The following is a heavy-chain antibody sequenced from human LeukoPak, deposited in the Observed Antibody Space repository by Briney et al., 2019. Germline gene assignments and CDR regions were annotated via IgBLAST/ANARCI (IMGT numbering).Heavy chain of an antibody. CDR1: GYTFTGYY. D-gene: IGHD3-22*01. V-gene: IGHV1-2*02. CDR2: INPNSGGT. CDR3: ARVYVSYYDSSGYEYFQH. Sequence: GASVKVSCKASGYTFTGYYMHWVRQAPGQGLEWMGWINPNSGGTNYAQKFQGRVTMTRDTSISTAYMELSRLRSDDTAVYYCARVYVSYYDSSGYEYFQHWGQGTLVTVSS. J-gene: IGHJ1*01.